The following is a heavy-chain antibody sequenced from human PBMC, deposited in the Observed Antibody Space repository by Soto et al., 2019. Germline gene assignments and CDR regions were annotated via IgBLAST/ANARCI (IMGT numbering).Heavy chain of an antibody. CDR2: ISGGGGQT. D-gene: IGHD3-10*01. CDR1: RFNFSNYA. J-gene: IGHJ4*02. Sequence: GGSLRLSCAASRFNFSNYAMSWVRQAPGKGPEWVSAISGGGGQTYYLESVKGRFTISRDNSKNTVSLLLNSLRADDTAVYYCAKEGSPPFFQHWGQGTLVTVSS. CDR3: AKEGSPPFFQH. V-gene: IGHV3-23*01.